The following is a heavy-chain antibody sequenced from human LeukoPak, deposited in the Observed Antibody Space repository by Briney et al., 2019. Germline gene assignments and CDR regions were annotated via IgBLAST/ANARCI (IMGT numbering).Heavy chain of an antibody. CDR2: IKDDGSDK. CDR3: ARHLLRGQNFDY. J-gene: IGHJ4*02. Sequence: GGSLRVSCGTSGFTFSDSWMSWFRQAPGQGLEWVASIKDDGSDKYYLDSVRGRFTISRDNAEDSLYLQLDDLRAEDTAVFYCARHLLRGQNFDYWGQGTLVTVSS. CDR1: GFTFSDSW. V-gene: IGHV3-7*01.